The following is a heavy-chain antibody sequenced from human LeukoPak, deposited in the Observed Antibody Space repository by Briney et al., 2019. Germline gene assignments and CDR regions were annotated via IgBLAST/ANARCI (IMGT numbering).Heavy chain of an antibody. CDR2: IYYSGST. D-gene: IGHD4-17*01. CDR1: GGSISSYY. V-gene: IGHV4-59*01. J-gene: IGHJ2*01. Sequence: PSETLSLTCTGSGGSISSYYWSWIRQPPGKGLEWIGYIYYSGSTNYNPSLKSRVTISVDTSKNQFSLKLSSVTAADTAVYYCARATVTRFWYFDLWGRGTLVTVSS. CDR3: ARATVTRFWYFDL.